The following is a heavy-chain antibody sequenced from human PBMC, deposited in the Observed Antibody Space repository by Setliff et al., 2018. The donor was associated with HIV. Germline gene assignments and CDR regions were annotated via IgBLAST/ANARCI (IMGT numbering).Heavy chain of an antibody. Sequence: PSETLSLTCSVSGSSLTSSSFYWGWIRQPPGKGLEWIGNIYYTGTTYYNSSLNSRVRISVDTSTNQFSLKLSSVTAADTAVYYCARDRGSSYYHYYYMDVWGKGTTVTVSS. D-gene: IGHD6-6*01. V-gene: IGHV4-39*07. J-gene: IGHJ6*03. CDR2: IYYTGTT. CDR3: ARDRGSSYYHYYYMDV. CDR1: GSSLTSSSFY.